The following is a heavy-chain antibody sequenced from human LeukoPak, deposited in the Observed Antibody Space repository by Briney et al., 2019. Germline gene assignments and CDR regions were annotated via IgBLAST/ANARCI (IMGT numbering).Heavy chain of an antibody. D-gene: IGHD3-10*01. J-gene: IGHJ4*02. CDR3: ARDQYIGRGSSFDN. V-gene: IGHV4-39*07. CDR2: ISYNGRT. Sequence: SETLSLTCTVSGGSISSTSFYWGWIRQPPGKGLEWIGSISYNGRTYYDPSLKSRVTISVDTSKNQFSLKLSSVTAADTAVYYCARDQYIGRGSSFDNWGQGTLVTVSS. CDR1: GGSISSTSFY.